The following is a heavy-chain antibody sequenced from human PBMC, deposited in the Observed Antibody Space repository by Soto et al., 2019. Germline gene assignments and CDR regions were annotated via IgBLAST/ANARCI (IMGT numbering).Heavy chain of an antibody. J-gene: IGHJ6*02. Sequence: GASVKVSCKASGYTFTSYDINWVRQATGQGLEWMGWMNPNSGNTGYAQKFQGRVTMTRNTSISTAYMELSSLRSEDTAVYYCARVWVVAGLYHYYGMDVWGQGTTVTVSS. D-gene: IGHD6-19*01. CDR1: GYTFTSYD. CDR3: ARVWVVAGLYHYYGMDV. V-gene: IGHV1-8*01. CDR2: MNPNSGNT.